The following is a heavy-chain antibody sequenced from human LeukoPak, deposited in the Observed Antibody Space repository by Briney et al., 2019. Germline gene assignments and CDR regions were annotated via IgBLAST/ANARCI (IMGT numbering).Heavy chain of an antibody. J-gene: IGHJ3*02. CDR1: GYSISSGYY. D-gene: IGHD3-3*01. Sequence: SETLSLTCTVSGYSISSGYYWGWIRQPPGKGLEWIGSIYRSGSTYYNPSLKSRVTISVDTSKNQFSLKLSSVTAADTAVYYCARSKFFGVVSDAFDIWGQGTMVTVSS. V-gene: IGHV4-38-2*02. CDR3: ARSKFFGVVSDAFDI. CDR2: IYRSGST.